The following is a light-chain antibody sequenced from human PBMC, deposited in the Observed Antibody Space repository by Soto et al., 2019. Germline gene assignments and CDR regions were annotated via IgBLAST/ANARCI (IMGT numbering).Light chain of an antibody. CDR1: INDVGGYNY. CDR3: MSYAGGNRFV. CDR2: QVT. Sequence: QSALTQPPSASGSPGXSVTISCAGTINDVGGYNYVSWYQQHPGKVPQLMIYQVTKRPSGVPDRFSASKSDTTASLTISGLQAEDEGDYYCMSYAGGNRFVFGTGTKVTVL. J-gene: IGLJ1*01. V-gene: IGLV2-8*01.